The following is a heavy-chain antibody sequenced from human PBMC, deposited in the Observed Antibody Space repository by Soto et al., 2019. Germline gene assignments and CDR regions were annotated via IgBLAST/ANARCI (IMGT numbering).Heavy chain of an antibody. CDR1: GGSISSGGYY. J-gene: IGHJ5*02. V-gene: IGHV4-31*03. Sequence: SETLSLTCTVSGGSISSGGYYWSWTRQHPGKGLEWIGYIYYSGSTYYNPSLKSRVTISVDTSKNQFSLKLSSVTAADTAVYYCARSIAARPEPNWFDPWGQGTLVTVSS. CDR3: ARSIAARPEPNWFDP. D-gene: IGHD6-6*01. CDR2: IYYSGST.